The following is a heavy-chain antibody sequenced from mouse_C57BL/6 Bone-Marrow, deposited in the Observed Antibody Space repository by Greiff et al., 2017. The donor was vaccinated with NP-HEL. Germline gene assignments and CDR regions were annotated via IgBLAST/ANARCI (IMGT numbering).Heavy chain of an antibody. CDR3: ARRYYYAMDY. CDR2: IYPGGGYT. CDR1: GYTFTNYW. Sequence: QSGAELVRPGTSVKMSCKASGYTFTNYWIGWAKQRPGHGLEWIGDIYPGGGYTNYNEKFKGKATLTAEKSSSTAYMQFSSLTSEDSAIYYCARRYYYAMDYWGQGTSVTVSS. J-gene: IGHJ4*01. V-gene: IGHV1-63*01.